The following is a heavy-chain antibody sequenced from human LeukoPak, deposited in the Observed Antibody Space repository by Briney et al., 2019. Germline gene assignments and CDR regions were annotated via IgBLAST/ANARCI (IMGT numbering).Heavy chain of an antibody. V-gene: IGHV1-2*02. CDR3: ARDFLDYGSGSYYRGNFDY. D-gene: IGHD3-10*01. Sequence: ASVKVSCKASGYTFTGYYMRWVRQAPGQGLEWMGWINPNSGGTNYAQKFQGRVTMTRDTSISTAYMELSRLRSDDTAVYYCARDFLDYGSGSYYRGNFDYWGQGTLVTVSS. CDR1: GYTFTGYY. J-gene: IGHJ4*02. CDR2: INPNSGGT.